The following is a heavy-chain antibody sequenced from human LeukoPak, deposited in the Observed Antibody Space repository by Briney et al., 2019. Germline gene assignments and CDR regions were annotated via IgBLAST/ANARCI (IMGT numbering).Heavy chain of an antibody. J-gene: IGHJ4*02. V-gene: IGHV4-34*01. CDR1: GGSFSGYY. D-gene: IGHD6-19*01. CDR2: IYRSGST. CDR3: ARRHSSGWFYY. Sequence: SETLSLTCAVYGGSFSGYYWSWIRQPPGRGLEWIGNIYRSGSTSYNPSLKSRVTISVDTSKNQFSLKVNSVTAADTAVYYCARRHSSGWFYYWGQGTLVTVSS.